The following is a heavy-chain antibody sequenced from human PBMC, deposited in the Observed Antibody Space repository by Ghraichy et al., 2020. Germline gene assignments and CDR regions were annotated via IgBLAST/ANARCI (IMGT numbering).Heavy chain of an antibody. D-gene: IGHD3-10*01. CDR3: ASQMLYYYGSGSSNDDY. CDR2: ISYDGSNK. Sequence: GGSLRLSCAASGFTFSSYAMHWVRQAPGKGLEWVAVISYDGSNKYYADSVKGRFTISRDNSKNTLYLQMNSLRAEDTAVYYCASQMLYYYGSGSSNDDYWGQGTLVTVSS. CDR1: GFTFSSYA. V-gene: IGHV3-30-3*01. J-gene: IGHJ4*02.